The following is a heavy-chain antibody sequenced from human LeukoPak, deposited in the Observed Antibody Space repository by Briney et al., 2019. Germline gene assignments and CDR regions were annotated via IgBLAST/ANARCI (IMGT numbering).Heavy chain of an antibody. CDR2: ISAYNGNT. D-gene: IGHD6-19*01. V-gene: IGHV1-18*01. J-gene: IGHJ5*02. CDR1: GYTFTSYG. Sequence: ASVKVSCKASGYTFTSYGISWVRQAPGQGLERMGWISAYNGNTKYAQKLQGRVTMTTDTSTSTAYMELRSLRSDDTAVYYCAREIWTPRNGYSSGWYGHWGQGTLVTVSS. CDR3: AREIWTPRNGYSSGWYGH.